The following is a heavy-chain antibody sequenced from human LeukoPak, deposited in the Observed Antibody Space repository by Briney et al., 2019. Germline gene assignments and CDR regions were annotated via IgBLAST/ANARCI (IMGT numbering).Heavy chain of an antibody. Sequence: GGSLRLSCAASGFTVSSNYMSWVRQAPGKGLEWVSVIYSGGSTYYADSVKGRFTISRDNSKNTLYLQMNSLRAEDTAVYYCAKDSGLLSGSGYYMDVWGKGTTVTVSS. CDR3: AKDSGLLSGSGYYMDV. J-gene: IGHJ6*03. CDR2: IYSGGST. V-gene: IGHV3-53*05. CDR1: GFTVSSNY. D-gene: IGHD2/OR15-2a*01.